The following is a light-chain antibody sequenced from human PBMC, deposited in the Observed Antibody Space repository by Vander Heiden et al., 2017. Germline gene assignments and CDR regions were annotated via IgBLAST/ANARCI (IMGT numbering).Light chain of an antibody. Sequence: DVQMTQSPSSLSASVGDRVTISCRAGQDNTNYLNWYQQKPGKAPRLLIYDSSNLGTGVPSRFSGSGSGTDFTFTISSLQPDDIATYYCQQYDDLPLTFGGGTKVEI. V-gene: IGKV1-33*01. CDR3: QQYDDLPLT. J-gene: IGKJ4*01. CDR1: QDNTNY. CDR2: DSS.